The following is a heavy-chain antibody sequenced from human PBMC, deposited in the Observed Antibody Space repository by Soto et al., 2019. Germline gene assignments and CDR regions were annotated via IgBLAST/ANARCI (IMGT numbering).Heavy chain of an antibody. D-gene: IGHD1-26*01. Sequence: QVQLVQSGAEVKKPGASVKVSCKTPGNFCSKYGISWVRQAPGQGLEWMGWINGNTGSTNYAQKFRGRVTMTTDTSTGMVYMELSSLTSDDTAIYYCGRDGDQWDQRYLEYWGQGTLVSV. J-gene: IGHJ4*02. CDR2: INGNTGST. CDR1: GNFCSKYG. CDR3: GRDGDQWDQRYLEY. V-gene: IGHV1-18*01.